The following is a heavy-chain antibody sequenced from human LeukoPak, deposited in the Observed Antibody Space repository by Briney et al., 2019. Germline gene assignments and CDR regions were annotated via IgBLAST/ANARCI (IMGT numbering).Heavy chain of an antibody. CDR3: FKQKTAYDILTGHYYYYMDV. Sequence: SLRLSCAAAGFSFSSYSMNWVRQAPGKRLDWVSYISSSRSYRYYADSVNGRFTISRDNAKNSLYLQMNSLRAEDTAVYFFFKQKTAYDILTGHYYYYMDVWGKGTTVTISS. J-gene: IGHJ6*03. V-gene: IGHV3-21*01. CDR1: GFSFSSYS. D-gene: IGHD3-9*01. CDR2: ISSSRSYR.